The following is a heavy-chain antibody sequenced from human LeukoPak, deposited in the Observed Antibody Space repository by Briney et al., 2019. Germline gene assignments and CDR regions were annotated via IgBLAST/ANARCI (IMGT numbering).Heavy chain of an antibody. Sequence: GGSLRLSCAASGFTVSSNYMSWVHQAPGKGLEWVSVIYSGGSTYYADSVKGRFTISRDNSKNTLYLQMNSLRAEDTAVYYCARDSSSWFYFDYWGQGTLVTVSS. CDR2: IYSGGST. J-gene: IGHJ4*02. CDR1: GFTVSSNY. D-gene: IGHD6-13*01. V-gene: IGHV3-66*01. CDR3: ARDSSSWFYFDY.